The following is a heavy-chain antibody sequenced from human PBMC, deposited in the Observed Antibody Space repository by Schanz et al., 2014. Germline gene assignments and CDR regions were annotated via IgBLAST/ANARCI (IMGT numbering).Heavy chain of an antibody. CDR1: RYPFTAYY. V-gene: IGHV7-4-1*02. Sequence: QVHLVQSGSEVKKPGASVKVSCKASRYPFTAYYMHWVRRAPGQGLEWMGWINPTTGNPGYAQGFTGRFVFSFDTSVSTAYLQISGLKAEDTAVYYCARARYGLDVWGQGTTVTVSS. CDR2: INPTTGNP. CDR3: ARARYGLDV. J-gene: IGHJ6*02.